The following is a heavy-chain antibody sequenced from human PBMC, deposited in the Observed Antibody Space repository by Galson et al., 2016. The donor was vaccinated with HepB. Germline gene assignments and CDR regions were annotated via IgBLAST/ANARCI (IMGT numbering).Heavy chain of an antibody. V-gene: IGHV3-7*01. CDR3: ARDGVPNYDFWTGFYYFDH. D-gene: IGHD3-3*01. CDR1: GFTFINYW. J-gene: IGHJ4*02. CDR2: IKQDGSEK. Sequence: SLRLSCAASGFTFINYWMSWVRQAPGKGLEWVANIKQDGSEKSYVDSVKGRFTVSRDNAKNSLYLQMNSLRAEDTAVYFCARDGVPNYDFWTGFYYFDHWGQGNLVTVSS.